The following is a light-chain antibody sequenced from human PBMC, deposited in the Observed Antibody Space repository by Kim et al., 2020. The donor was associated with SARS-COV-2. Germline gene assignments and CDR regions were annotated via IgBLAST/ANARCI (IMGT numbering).Light chain of an antibody. CDR2: EDN. Sequence: VPNSWTCSTGSSASNGVQWYQQRPGSAPNTVIYEDNQRPSGVPDGFSGSIDGSSNAASPTISGLKTEDEADYYCQSYDSSDQGVVFGGGTQLTVL. J-gene: IGLJ2*01. CDR3: QSYDSSDQGVV. CDR1: TGSSASNG. V-gene: IGLV6-57*02.